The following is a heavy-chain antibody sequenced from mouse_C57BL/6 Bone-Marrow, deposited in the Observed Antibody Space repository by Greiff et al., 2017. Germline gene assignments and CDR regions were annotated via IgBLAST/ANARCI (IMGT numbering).Heavy chain of an antibody. CDR2: MNPNNGGT. D-gene: IGHD1-1*02. V-gene: IGHV1-26*01. CDR1: GYTFTDYY. CDR3: ARGGSVMDY. J-gene: IGHJ4*01. Sequence: EVKVQQSGPELVKPGASVKISCKASGYTFTDYYMNWVKQSHGKSLEWIGDMNPNNGGTSYNQKFKGKATLTVDKSSSTAYMELRSLTSEDSAVYYCARGGSVMDYWGQGTSVTVSS.